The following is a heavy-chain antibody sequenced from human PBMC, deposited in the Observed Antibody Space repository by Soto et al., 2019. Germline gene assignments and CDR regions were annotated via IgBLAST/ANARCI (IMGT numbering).Heavy chain of an antibody. J-gene: IGHJ4*02. CDR2: INHSGST. Sequence: SETLSLTCAVYGGSFGGYYWSWIRQPPGKGLEWIGEINHSGSTNYNPSLKSRVTISVDTSKNQFSLKLSSVTAADTAVYYCARQGKYSGYDSERYFDYWGQGTLVTVSS. CDR3: ARQGKYSGYDSERYFDY. D-gene: IGHD5-12*01. V-gene: IGHV4-34*01. CDR1: GGSFGGYY.